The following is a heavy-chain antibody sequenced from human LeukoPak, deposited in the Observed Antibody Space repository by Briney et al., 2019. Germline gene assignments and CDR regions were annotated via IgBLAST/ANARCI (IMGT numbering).Heavy chain of an antibody. CDR1: GFTVSSNY. CDR2: IYSGGRT. J-gene: IGHJ6*03. V-gene: IGHV3-66*01. Sequence: GGSLRLSCVASGFTVSSNYMTWVRQAPGKGLEWVSIIYSGGRTYYADSVKGRFTISRDNSKNTLYLQMNSLRGEDTAVYYCARDAEHPYYYYYYMDVWGKGTTVTVSS. CDR3: ARDAEHPYYYYYYMDV.